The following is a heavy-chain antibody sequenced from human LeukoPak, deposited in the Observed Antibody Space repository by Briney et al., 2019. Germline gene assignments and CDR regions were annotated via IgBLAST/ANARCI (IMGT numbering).Heavy chain of an antibody. CDR3: ARGIGSGYDFWSGYYESNWFDP. V-gene: IGHV1-8*03. D-gene: IGHD3-3*01. Sequence: ASVKVSCKASGYTFTSYDINWVRQATGQGLEWMGWMNPNSGSTGYAQKFQGRVTITRNTSISTAYMELSSLRSEDTAVYYCARGIGSGYDFWSGYYESNWFDPWGQGTLVTVSS. CDR1: GYTFTSYD. J-gene: IGHJ5*02. CDR2: MNPNSGST.